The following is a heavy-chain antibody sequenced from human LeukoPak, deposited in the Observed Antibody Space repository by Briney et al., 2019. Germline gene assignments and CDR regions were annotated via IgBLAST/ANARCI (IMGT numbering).Heavy chain of an antibody. Sequence: SETLSLTCTVSGGSISSYYWSWIRQPPGKGLEWIGYTYYSGSTNYNPSLKSRVTISVDTSKNQFSLKLSSVTAADTAVYYCARDLMGAAGENWFDPWGQGTLVTVSS. CDR1: GGSISSYY. V-gene: IGHV4-59*01. D-gene: IGHD6-13*01. CDR2: TYYSGST. CDR3: ARDLMGAAGENWFDP. J-gene: IGHJ5*02.